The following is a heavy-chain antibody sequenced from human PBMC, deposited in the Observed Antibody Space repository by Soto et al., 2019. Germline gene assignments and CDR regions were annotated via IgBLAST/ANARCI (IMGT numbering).Heavy chain of an antibody. D-gene: IGHD6-13*01. J-gene: IGHJ3*02. V-gene: IGHV1-18*01. Sequence: VQLVQSGPEVKKPGASVKVSCKAAGYTFTNYGITWVRQAPGQGLEWMGWIITYSGNTNYAQKLQDRVSLTADTSTSTADMELRSLRSDDTAVYYCARIPGYSTTWYYAFDIWGQGTLVTVSS. CDR2: IITYSGNT. CDR1: GYTFTNYG. CDR3: ARIPGYSTTWYYAFDI.